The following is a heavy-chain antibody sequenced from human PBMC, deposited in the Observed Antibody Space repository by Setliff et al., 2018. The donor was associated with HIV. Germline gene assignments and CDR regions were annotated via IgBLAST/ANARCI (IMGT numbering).Heavy chain of an antibody. CDR1: GGSIRTGTYY. Sequence: SETLSLTCTVSGGSIRTGTYYWGWIRQPPGKGLEWIGSIYYDGRTFYKPSLESRVTMSEETSKNQFSLKLKSVTAADTAIYFCARGKGGLVGPAEFDYWGPGTLVTVSS. CDR3: ARGKGGLVGPAEFDY. J-gene: IGHJ4*02. D-gene: IGHD1-26*01. V-gene: IGHV4-39*01. CDR2: IYYDGRT.